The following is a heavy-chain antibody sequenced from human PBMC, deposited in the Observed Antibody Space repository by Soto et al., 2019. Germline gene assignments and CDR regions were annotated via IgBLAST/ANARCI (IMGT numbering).Heavy chain of an antibody. J-gene: IGHJ4*02. CDR1: GGTFSTST. CDR3: ARDSPIGSTFSGYDAIDS. D-gene: IGHD5-12*01. CDR2: TIPLLKVA. V-gene: IGHV1-69*08. Sequence: QVQLVQSGAEVKKPGSSVKVSCKASGGTFSTSTFTWVRQAPGQGLEWMGRTIPLLKVADYAQDFQGRLTITPDQSTSTTYMELTSLTSKGTAVYYCARDSPIGSTFSGYDAIDSWGQGTLVTVSS.